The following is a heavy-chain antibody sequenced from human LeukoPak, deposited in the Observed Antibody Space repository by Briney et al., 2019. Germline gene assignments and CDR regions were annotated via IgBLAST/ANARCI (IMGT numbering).Heavy chain of an antibody. CDR2: INHSGST. J-gene: IGHJ4*02. CDR1: GGSFSGYY. CDR3: ARVNYYYDSSLDY. Sequence: SETLSLTCAVYGGSFSGYYWSGIRQPPGKGLEWIGEINHSGSTNYNPSLKSRVTISVDTSKNQFSLKLSSVTAADTAVYYCARVNYYYDSSLDYWGQGTLVTVSS. D-gene: IGHD3-22*01. V-gene: IGHV4-34*01.